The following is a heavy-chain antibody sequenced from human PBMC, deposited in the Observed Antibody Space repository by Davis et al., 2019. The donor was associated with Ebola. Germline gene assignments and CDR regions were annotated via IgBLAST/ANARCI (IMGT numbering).Heavy chain of an antibody. CDR2: IISEGTVA. J-gene: IGHJ4*02. D-gene: IGHD3-22*01. CDR3: ATLSGDYKK. Sequence: PGGSLRLSCVASGFPSKKFSVHWVRQSPGKGLVWVARIISEGTVANYADSVKGRFIISRDNGNNTVFLQMNDLGVEDTAVYYCATLSGDYKKWGQGTQVTVSS. CDR1: GFPSKKFS. V-gene: IGHV3-74*01.